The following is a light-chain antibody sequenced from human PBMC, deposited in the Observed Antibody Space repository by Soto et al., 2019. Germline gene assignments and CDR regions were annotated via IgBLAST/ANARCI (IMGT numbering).Light chain of an antibody. Sequence: QSVLTQPASVSGSPGQSITISCTGTSSEVGKYNLVSWYQQHAGKAPKLVIYDVRKRPSGVSERFSGSKSGNTASLTISGLQPEDEADYYCCSYAGGSTFVVFGGGTKVTVL. V-gene: IGLV2-23*02. J-gene: IGLJ2*01. CDR2: DVR. CDR3: CSYAGGSTFVV. CDR1: SSEVGKYNL.